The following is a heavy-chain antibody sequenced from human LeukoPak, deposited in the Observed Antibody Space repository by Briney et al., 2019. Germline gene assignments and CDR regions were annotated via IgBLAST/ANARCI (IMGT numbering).Heavy chain of an antibody. V-gene: IGHV3-43*02. CDR2: ITAFGDGT. CDR3: ARDFYDSSAYYLDN. Sequence: PGGSLRLSCEASEFTFDDFAMHWVRQAPGKGLEWVSFITAFGDGTYYADSVRGRFTVSRDNSKNSLYLQMNSLKTDDTAFYFCARDFYDSSAYYLDNWGQGTLVTVSS. CDR1: EFTFDDFA. J-gene: IGHJ4*02. D-gene: IGHD3-22*01.